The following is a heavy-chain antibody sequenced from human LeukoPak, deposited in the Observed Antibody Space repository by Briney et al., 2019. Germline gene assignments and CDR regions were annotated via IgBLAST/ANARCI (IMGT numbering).Heavy chain of an antibody. CDR1: GFTFSNYP. J-gene: IGHJ4*02. D-gene: IGHD6-13*01. Sequence: GGSLRLSCAASGFTFSNYPMHWVRQAPGKGLEWVAVISYDGSNKYYADSVKGRFTTSRDNSRNTLYLQMHSLRAEDTAVYYCARAHTSSSWYAAHYWGQGTLVTVSS. V-gene: IGHV3-30-3*01. CDR3: ARAHTSSSWYAAHY. CDR2: ISYDGSNK.